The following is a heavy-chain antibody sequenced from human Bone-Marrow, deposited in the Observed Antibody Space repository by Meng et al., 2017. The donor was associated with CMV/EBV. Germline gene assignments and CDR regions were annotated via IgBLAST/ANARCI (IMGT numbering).Heavy chain of an antibody. J-gene: IGHJ4*02. V-gene: IGHV1-46*01. Sequence: QVQLVQSGAEVKKPXASVKVSXXASGYTFTSYYMHWVRQAPGQGLEWMGIINPSGGSTSYAQKFQGRVTMTRDTSTSTVYMELSSLRSEDTAVYYCARAVGSRGAGSTLDYWGQGTLVTVSS. CDR3: ARAVGSRGAGSTLDY. D-gene: IGHD1-26*01. CDR2: INPSGGST. CDR1: GYTFTSYY.